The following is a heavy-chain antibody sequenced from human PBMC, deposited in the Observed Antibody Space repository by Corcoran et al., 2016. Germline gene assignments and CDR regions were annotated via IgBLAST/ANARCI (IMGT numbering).Heavy chain of an antibody. CDR1: GYSITSYW. CDR3: ARTGTWGRYGMDV. J-gene: IGHJ6*02. CDR2: IYPGDSDT. D-gene: IGHD1-7*01. Sequence: EVQLVQSGAEVKKHGESLKISCKGSGYSITSYWIEWVRQMPGKGLAWMGIIYPGDSDTRYSPSFQGQVTISADKSISTAYLQWSSLKATDTAMYYCARTGTWGRYGMDVWGQGTMVTVSS. V-gene: IGHV5-51*01.